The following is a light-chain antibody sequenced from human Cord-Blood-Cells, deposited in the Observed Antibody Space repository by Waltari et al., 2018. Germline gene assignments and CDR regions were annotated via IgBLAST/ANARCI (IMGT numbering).Light chain of an antibody. Sequence: AIRMTQSPSSFPASTGDRVTITCRACQGISSYLAWYQQKPGKDPKLLIYAASTVQSGVPARFSGSGSWTDFTLTISCLQSEDFATYYCQQYYSYPLTFGGGTKVEIK. J-gene: IGKJ4*01. V-gene: IGKV1-8*01. CDR1: QGISSY. CDR3: QQYYSYPLT. CDR2: AAS.